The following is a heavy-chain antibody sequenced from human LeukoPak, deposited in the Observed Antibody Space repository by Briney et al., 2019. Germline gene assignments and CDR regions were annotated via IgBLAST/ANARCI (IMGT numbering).Heavy chain of an antibody. V-gene: IGHV4-34*01. CDR1: GGSFSGYY. Sequence: SETLSLTCAVYGGSFSGYYWSWIRQPPGKGLEWIGEINHSGSTNYNPSLKSRVTISVDTSKNQFSLKLSPVTAADTAVYYCARGYCSSTSCYYIDYWGQGTLVTVSS. D-gene: IGHD2-2*01. J-gene: IGHJ4*02. CDR2: INHSGST. CDR3: ARGYCSSTSCYYIDY.